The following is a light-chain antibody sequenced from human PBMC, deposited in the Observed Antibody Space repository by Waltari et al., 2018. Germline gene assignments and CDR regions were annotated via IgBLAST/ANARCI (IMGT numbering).Light chain of an antibody. CDR3: QQYANSPLT. J-gene: IGKJ4*01. Sequence: ELVLTQSPATLSLSPGDRATLSCGASQTIGGAYLAWYQQKPGLAPRLLIYDTAIRAAGVPDRFSGSGSGTDFTLTISRLDPEDFALYFCQQYANSPLTLGGGTKVEF. CDR1: QTIGGAY. CDR2: DTA. V-gene: IGKV3D-20*01.